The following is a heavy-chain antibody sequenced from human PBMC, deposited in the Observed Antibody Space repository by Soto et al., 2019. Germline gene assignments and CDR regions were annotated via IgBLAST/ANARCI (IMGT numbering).Heavy chain of an antibody. V-gene: IGHV4-34*01. Sequence: PSETLSLTCAVYGGSFSGYYWSWIRQPPGKGLEWIGEINHSGSTNYNPSLKSRVTISVDTSKNQFPLKLSSVTAADTAVYYCARNVVAGWFDPWGRGTLVTVSS. J-gene: IGHJ5*02. D-gene: IGHD6-19*01. CDR2: INHSGST. CDR1: GGSFSGYY. CDR3: ARNVVAGWFDP.